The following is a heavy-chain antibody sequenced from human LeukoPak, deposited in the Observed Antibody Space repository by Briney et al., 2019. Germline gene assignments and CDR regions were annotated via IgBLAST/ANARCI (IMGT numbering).Heavy chain of an antibody. CDR3: ARGPGYYYGMDV. CDR2: INHSGST. J-gene: IGHJ6*02. Sequence: PSETLSLTCAVYGGSFSGYYWSWTRQPPGKGLEWIGEINHSGSTNYNPSLKSRVTISVDTSKNQFSLKLSSVTAADTAVYYCARGPGYYYGMDVWGQGTTVTVSS. CDR1: GGSFSGYY. V-gene: IGHV4-34*01.